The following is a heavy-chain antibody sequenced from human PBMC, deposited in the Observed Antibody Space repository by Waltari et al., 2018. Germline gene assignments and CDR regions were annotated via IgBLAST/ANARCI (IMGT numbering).Heavy chain of an antibody. J-gene: IGHJ4*02. CDR3: ARDYYGSGSYYFDY. CDR2: IYTSGST. D-gene: IGHD3-10*01. CDR1: GGSISSGSYY. Sequence: QVQLQESGPGLVKPSQTLSLTCTASGGSISSGSYYWSWIRQPAGKGLEWIGRIYTSGSTNYNPSLKSRVTISVDTSKNQFSLKLSSVTAADTAVYYCARDYYGSGSYYFDYWGQGTLVTVSS. V-gene: IGHV4-61*02.